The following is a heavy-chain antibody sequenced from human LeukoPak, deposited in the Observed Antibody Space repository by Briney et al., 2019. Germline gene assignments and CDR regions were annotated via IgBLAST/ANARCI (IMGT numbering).Heavy chain of an antibody. V-gene: IGHV1-24*01. D-gene: IGHD6-19*01. Sequence: ASVKVSCKVSGYTLTELSMHWVRQAPGKGLEWMGGFGPEDGETIYAQKFQGRVTMTEDTSTDTAYMELSSLRSEDTAVYYCATVGHSSGWSFVGAFDIWGQGTMVTVSS. CDR1: GYTLTELS. CDR3: ATVGHSSGWSFVGAFDI. CDR2: FGPEDGET. J-gene: IGHJ3*02.